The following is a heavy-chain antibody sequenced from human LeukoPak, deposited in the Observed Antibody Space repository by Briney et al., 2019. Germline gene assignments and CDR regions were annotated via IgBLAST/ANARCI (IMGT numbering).Heavy chain of an antibody. V-gene: IGHV1-69*13. CDR2: IIPIFGTA. J-gene: IGHJ6*02. D-gene: IGHD4-17*01. CDR1: GGTFSSYA. CDR3: ARDRATPYGDYYYGMDV. Sequence: SVKVSCKASGGTFSSYATSWVRQAPGQGLEWMGGIIPIFGTANYAQKFQGRVTITADESTSTAYMELSSLRSEDTAVYYCARDRATPYGDYYYGMDVWGQGTTVTVSS.